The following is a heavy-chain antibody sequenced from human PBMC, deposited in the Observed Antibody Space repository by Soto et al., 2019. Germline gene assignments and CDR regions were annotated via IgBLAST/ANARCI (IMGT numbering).Heavy chain of an antibody. CDR2: IRSGGDT. Sequence: EVQMVESGGALVQPGGSLRLSCTASGFTVATKYISWVRQAPGKGLEWVSVIRSGGDTSYADSVKGRFTISRDSYKNTGDLQMSSRRADDTAVYYCARERDYVGSGTYATFDYWGQGTLVTVSA. CDR1: GFTVATKY. J-gene: IGHJ4*02. CDR3: ARERDYVGSGTYATFDY. V-gene: IGHV3-66*01. D-gene: IGHD3-10*01.